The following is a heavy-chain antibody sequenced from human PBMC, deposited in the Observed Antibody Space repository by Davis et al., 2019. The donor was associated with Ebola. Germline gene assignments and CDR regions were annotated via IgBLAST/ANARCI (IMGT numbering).Heavy chain of an antibody. CDR2: TYYSSKWYN. Sequence: HSQTLSLTCAISGDSPYGKHGAWNWIRQPPSRGLEWLGRTYYSSKWYNGYAESVKSRINISPDTAKNQFSLHLNSVTPEDTAVYYCARGWLRSGLDVWGKGAAVIVSS. V-gene: IGHV6-1*01. J-gene: IGHJ6*04. CDR3: ARGWLRSGLDV. D-gene: IGHD5-12*01. CDR1: GDSPYGKHGA.